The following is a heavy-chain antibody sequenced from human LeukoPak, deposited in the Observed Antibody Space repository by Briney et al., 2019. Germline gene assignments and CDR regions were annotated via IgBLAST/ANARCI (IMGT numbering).Heavy chain of an antibody. J-gene: IGHJ4*02. Sequence: PGRSLRLSCAASGFSISTFAMHCVRQAPGKGLEWVAVIWYDGSNKYYADSVKGRFTISRDNSKNTLYLQMNSLRAEDTAVYYCARDGETRAIVATIEYWGQGTLVTVSS. V-gene: IGHV3-33*08. CDR2: IWYDGSNK. D-gene: IGHD5-12*01. CDR3: ARDGETRAIVATIEY. CDR1: GFSISTFA.